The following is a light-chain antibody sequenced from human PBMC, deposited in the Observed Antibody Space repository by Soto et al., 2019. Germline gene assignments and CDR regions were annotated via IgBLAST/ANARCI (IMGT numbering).Light chain of an antibody. V-gene: IGKV1-5*01. J-gene: IGKJ1*01. Sequence: DIQMTQSPSTLSASIGDRVTITCRASQNINNWLGWYQQKPGKAPKLLIYDASSLESGVPSTFSGSGSGTVFTLTISSLHPDDVAIYYCQQYNNYWTFGQGTKVEVK. CDR2: DAS. CDR1: QNINNW. CDR3: QQYNNYWT.